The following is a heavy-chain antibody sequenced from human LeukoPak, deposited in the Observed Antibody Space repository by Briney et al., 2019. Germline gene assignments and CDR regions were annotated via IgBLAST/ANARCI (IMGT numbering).Heavy chain of an antibody. Sequence: PSETLSLTCTVSGGSISSHYWSWIRQPPGKGLEWIGYFYYSGSTNYNPSLKSRVTVSVDTSKNQISLKVISVTAADTAVYYCARGGHYDPLDYWGQGTLVTVSS. CDR2: FYYSGST. J-gene: IGHJ4*02. D-gene: IGHD3-3*01. CDR1: GGSISSHY. V-gene: IGHV4-59*11. CDR3: ARGGHYDPLDY.